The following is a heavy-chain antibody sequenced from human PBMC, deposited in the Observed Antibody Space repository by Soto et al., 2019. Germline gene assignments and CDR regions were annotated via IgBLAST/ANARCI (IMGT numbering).Heavy chain of an antibody. CDR1: GGSLSGNY. CDR3: ARARADYYGSENYYKGGFYYFDY. CDR2: INHSGSA. Sequence: SETLSLTCAVYGGSLSGNYWTWIRQSPGKGLEWIGNINHSGSAIYNPSLKSRVTISVGTSNNQFFLELSSVTAADTAVYCCARARADYYGSENYYKGGFYYFDYWGQGTLVTVSS. J-gene: IGHJ4*02. D-gene: IGHD3-10*01. V-gene: IGHV4-34*01.